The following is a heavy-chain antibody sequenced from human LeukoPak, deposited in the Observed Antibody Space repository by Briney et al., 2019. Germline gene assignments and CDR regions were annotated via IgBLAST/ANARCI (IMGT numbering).Heavy chain of an antibody. V-gene: IGHV1-18*01. CDR2: ISAYNGNT. D-gene: IGHD6-19*01. Sequence: ASVKVSCKASGYTFTSYGISWVRQAPGQGLEWMGWISAYNGNTNYAQKLRGRVTMTTDTSTSTAYMELRSLRSDDTAVYYCARSGGAGWRYYYYYYMDVWGKGTTVTVSS. J-gene: IGHJ6*03. CDR1: GYTFTSYG. CDR3: ARSGGAGWRYYYYYYMDV.